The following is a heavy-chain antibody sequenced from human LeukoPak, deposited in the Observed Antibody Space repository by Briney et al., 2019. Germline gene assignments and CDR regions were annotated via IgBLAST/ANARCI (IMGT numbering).Heavy chain of an antibody. V-gene: IGHV4-38-2*02. CDR1: GYSISSGYY. D-gene: IGHD5-18*01. CDR3: ARDWGGYSYGYNGPDGV. CDR2: IYHTGST. J-gene: IGHJ4*02. Sequence: PSQTLSLTCTVSGYSISSGYYWGWIRQPPGKGLEWIGTIYHTGSTYYNPSLKSRVTMSVDTSKNQFSLKLSSVTAADTAVYYCARDWGGYSYGYNGPDGVWGQGTLVTVSS.